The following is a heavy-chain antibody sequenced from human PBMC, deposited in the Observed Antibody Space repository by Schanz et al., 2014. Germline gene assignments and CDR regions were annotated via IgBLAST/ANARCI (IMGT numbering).Heavy chain of an antibody. D-gene: IGHD3-22*01. V-gene: IGHV7-4-1*02. CDR2: INTHTGNP. J-gene: IGHJ4*02. CDR1: EYTFTRHY. Sequence: QVQWVQSGADVKKPGTAVKVSCKASEYTFTRHYMHWVRQAPGQGLEWMGWINTHTGNPTYAQGFTGRFVFSLDTSVSTAYLQISSLKADDTAVYYCAREDYLDSSGYSCGYWGQGTLVTVSS. CDR3: AREDYLDSSGYSCGY.